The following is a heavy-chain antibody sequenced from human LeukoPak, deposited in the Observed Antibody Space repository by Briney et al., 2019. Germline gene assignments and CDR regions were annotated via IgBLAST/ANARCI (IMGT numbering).Heavy chain of an antibody. CDR1: GGSMSSYY. J-gene: IGHJ4*02. V-gene: IGHV4-59*12. CDR3: ARRSMYSSSSAFNL. D-gene: IGHD6-6*01. CDR2: IYYSGNT. Sequence: PSETLSLTCTVSGGSMSSYYWSWIRQPPGKGLEWIGYIYYSGNTNYNPSLKSRVTISVDTSKNQFSLKMRSVTAADTAVYYCARRSMYSSSSAFNLWGQGTLVTVSS.